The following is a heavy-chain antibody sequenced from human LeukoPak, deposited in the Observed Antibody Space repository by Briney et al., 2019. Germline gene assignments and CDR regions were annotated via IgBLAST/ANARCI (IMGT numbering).Heavy chain of an antibody. D-gene: IGHD1-26*01. CDR1: GFTVSSNY. J-gene: IGHJ4*02. CDR3: ARARERTWRGLDY. CDR2: IYSGGST. Sequence: GGSLRLSCAASGFTVSSNYMSWVRQAPGKGLEWVSVIYSGGSTYYADSVKGRFTISRDNSKNTLYLQMNSLRAEDTAVYYCARARERTWRGLDYWGQGTLVTVSS. V-gene: IGHV3-53*01.